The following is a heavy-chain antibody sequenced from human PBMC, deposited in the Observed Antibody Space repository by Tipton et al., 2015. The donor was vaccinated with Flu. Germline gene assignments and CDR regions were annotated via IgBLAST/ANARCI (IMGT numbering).Heavy chain of an antibody. D-gene: IGHD2-15*01. Sequence: SLRLSCVVSGFNFSDYWMHWVRQAPGKGLVWVSRINVNGQTTTYADSVKGRFTVSRDNPKNTLHLQMSSLRVDDTGIYYCTRAQTYCTGGTCYKPKNNYFDPWGQGTLVTVSS. CDR1: GFNFSDYW. CDR3: TRAQTYCTGGTCYKPKNNYFDP. J-gene: IGHJ5*02. CDR2: INVNGQTT. V-gene: IGHV3-74*01.